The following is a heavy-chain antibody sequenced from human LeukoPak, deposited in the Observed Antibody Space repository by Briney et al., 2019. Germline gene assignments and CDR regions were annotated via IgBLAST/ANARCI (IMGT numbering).Heavy chain of an antibody. CDR2: IYYSGST. D-gene: IGHD6-13*01. CDR1: GGSISSSSYY. J-gene: IGHJ4*02. V-gene: IGHV4-39*07. Sequence: SETLSLTCTVSGGSISSSSYYWGWIRQPPGKGLEWIGSIYYSGSTYYNPSLKSRVTISVDTSKNQFSLKLSSVTAADTAVYYCASLPKYSSSWYTPSDYWGQGTLVTVSS. CDR3: ASLPKYSSSWYTPSDY.